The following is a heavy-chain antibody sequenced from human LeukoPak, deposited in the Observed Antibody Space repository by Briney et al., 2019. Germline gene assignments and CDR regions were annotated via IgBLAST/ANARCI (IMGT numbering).Heavy chain of an antibody. D-gene: IGHD3-10*01. CDR3: ARRDSYFYGSGTYPLFDY. CDR1: GGSFSGYS. J-gene: IGHJ4*02. Sequence: PSETLSLTCAVYGGSFSGYSWSWIRQPPGKGLEWIGEVNHSGSTNYNPSLKSRVTISVDTSKNQFSLKLSSVTAADTAVYYCARRDSYFYGSGTYPLFDYWGQGNLVTVSS. V-gene: IGHV4-34*01. CDR2: VNHSGST.